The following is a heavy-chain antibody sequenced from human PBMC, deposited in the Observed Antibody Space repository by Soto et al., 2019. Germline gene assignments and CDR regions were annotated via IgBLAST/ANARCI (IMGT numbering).Heavy chain of an antibody. CDR3: ARTYSGYDLVDY. D-gene: IGHD5-12*01. Sequence: GGSLSRAGAASGFTFSDYYMSLIRQAPGKGLEWVSYISSSSSYTNYADSVKGRFTISRDNAKNSLYLQMNSLRAEDTAVYYCARTYSGYDLVDYWGQGTLVTVSS. CDR1: GFTFSDYY. J-gene: IGHJ4*02. CDR2: ISSSSSYT. V-gene: IGHV3-11*06.